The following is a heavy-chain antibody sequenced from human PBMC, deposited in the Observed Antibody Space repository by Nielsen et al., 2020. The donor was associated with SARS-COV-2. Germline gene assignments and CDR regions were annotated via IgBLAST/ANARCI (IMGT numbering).Heavy chain of an antibody. D-gene: IGHD4-11*01. CDR1: TFSSYW. Sequence: TFSSYWMSWVRQAPGKGLEWIGSIYYSGSTYYNPSLKSRVTISVDTSKNQFSLKLSSVTAADTAVYYCASLLTVTTKDYWGQGTLVTVSS. CDR2: IYYSGST. V-gene: IGHV4-39*01. CDR3: ASLLTVTTKDY. J-gene: IGHJ4*02.